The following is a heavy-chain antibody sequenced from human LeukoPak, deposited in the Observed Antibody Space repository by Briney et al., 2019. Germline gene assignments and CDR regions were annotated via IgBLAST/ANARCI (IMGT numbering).Heavy chain of an antibody. CDR2: IYYSGST. V-gene: IGHV4-59*08. Sequence: SETLSLTCTVSGGSISSYYWSWIRQPPGKGLEWIGYIYYSGSTNYNPSLKSRVTISVDTSKTQFSLKLSSVTAADTAVYYCARLLAGSTMARGVNYYYGMDVWGQGTTVTVSS. CDR3: ARLLAGSTMARGVNYYYGMDV. J-gene: IGHJ6*02. CDR1: GGSISSYY. D-gene: IGHD3-10*01.